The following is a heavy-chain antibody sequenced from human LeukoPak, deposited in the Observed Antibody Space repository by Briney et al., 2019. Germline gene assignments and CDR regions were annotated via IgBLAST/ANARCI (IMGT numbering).Heavy chain of an antibody. J-gene: IGHJ5*02. V-gene: IGHV4-39*07. CDR3: ARRTYYYGSGSYYNVGLRGNWFDP. CDR1: GGSISSSSYY. Sequence: SETLSLTCTVSGGSISSSSYYWGWIRQPPGKGLEWIGSIYYSGSTYYNPSLKSRVTISVDTSKNQFSLKLSSVTAADTAVYYCARRTYYYGSGSYYNVGLRGNWFDPWGQGTLVTVSS. CDR2: IYYSGST. D-gene: IGHD3-10*01.